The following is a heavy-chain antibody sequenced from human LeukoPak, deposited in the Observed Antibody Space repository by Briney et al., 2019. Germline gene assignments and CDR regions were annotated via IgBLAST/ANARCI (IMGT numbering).Heavy chain of an antibody. J-gene: IGHJ4*02. CDR3: ARDDARWEVPFDY. CDR2: ISGSGGST. Sequence: PGGSLRLSCAASGFTFSSYAMSWVRQAPGKGLEWVSAISGSGGSTYYADSVKGRFTISRDNSKNTLYLQMNSLRAEDTALYYCARDDARWEVPFDYWGQGSLVTVSS. V-gene: IGHV3-23*01. D-gene: IGHD1-26*01. CDR1: GFTFSSYA.